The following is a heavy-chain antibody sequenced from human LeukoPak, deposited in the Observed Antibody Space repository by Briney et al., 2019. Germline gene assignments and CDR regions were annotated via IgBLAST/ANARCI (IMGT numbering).Heavy chain of an antibody. CDR1: GFTFSSYA. D-gene: IGHD3-3*01. J-gene: IGHJ4*02. Sequence: AGGSLRLSCVASGFTFSSYAMHWVRQAPGKGLEYVSAISSNGGSTYYANSVKGRFTISRDNSKNTLYLQMGSLRAEDMAVYYCARGYDFWSGFTHFDYWGQGTLVTVSS. CDR3: ARGYDFWSGFTHFDY. CDR2: ISSNGGST. V-gene: IGHV3-64*01.